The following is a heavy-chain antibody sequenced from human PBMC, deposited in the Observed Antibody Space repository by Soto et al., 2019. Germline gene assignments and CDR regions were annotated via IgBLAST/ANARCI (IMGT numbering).Heavy chain of an antibody. CDR2: ISGSGGTI. CDR1: GFTLSSYS. D-gene: IGHD6-19*01. J-gene: IGHJ4*02. V-gene: IGHV3-48*02. Sequence: EVQLVESGGGLVQPGGSLRVSCAASGFTLSSYSMHWVRQAPGKGLEWVSYISGSGGTIYYADSVKGRFTISRDNAKNSLSVQMNSLRDEDTAVYFCARETVLRSSGCSYYFDFWGQGTRVTVSS. CDR3: ARETVLRSSGCSYYFDF.